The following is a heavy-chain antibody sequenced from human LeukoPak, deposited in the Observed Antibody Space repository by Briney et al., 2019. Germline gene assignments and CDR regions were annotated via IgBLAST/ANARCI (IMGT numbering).Heavy chain of an antibody. J-gene: IGHJ4*02. V-gene: IGHV3-30*02. CDR2: IGYDETK. D-gene: IGHD2-21*01. Sequence: GGSLRLSCAASGFAFSIYGMHWVRQARGKGLEWLSFIGYDETKHYAESVKSRFTISRDNSKDTLYLQMTSLRAEDTAVYHCAKDCGGGCSADYWGQGTLVTVPS. CDR3: AKDCGGGCSADY. CDR1: GFAFSIYG.